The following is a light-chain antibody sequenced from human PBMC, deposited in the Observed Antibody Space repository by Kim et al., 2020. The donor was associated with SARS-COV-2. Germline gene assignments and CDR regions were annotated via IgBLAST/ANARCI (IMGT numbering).Light chain of an antibody. V-gene: IGKV1-33*01. CDR1: QVFRKF. J-gene: IGKJ5*01. Sequence: ASVGARVPSPCQPTQVFRKFLTWYHQRPGKAPQLLIYDVSNLQTGVPSRFSGSGYGTEFTLTISSLQPEDFATYYCQQNDDFPITFGQGTRLEIK. CDR3: QQNDDFPIT. CDR2: DVS.